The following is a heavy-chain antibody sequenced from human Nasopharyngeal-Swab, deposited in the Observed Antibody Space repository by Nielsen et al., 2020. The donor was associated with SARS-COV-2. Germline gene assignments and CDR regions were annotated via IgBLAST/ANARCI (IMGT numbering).Heavy chain of an antibody. V-gene: IGHV1-18*01. D-gene: IGHD5-18*01. J-gene: IGHJ4*02. CDR2: ISAYNGNT. CDR3: ARRSDTAMVTPIDY. Sequence: ASVKVSCKASGYTFTSYGISWVRQAPGRGLEWMGWISAYNGNTNYAQKLQGRVTMTTDTSTSTAYMELRSLRSDDTAVYYCARRSDTAMVTPIDYWGQGTLVTVSS. CDR1: GYTFTSYG.